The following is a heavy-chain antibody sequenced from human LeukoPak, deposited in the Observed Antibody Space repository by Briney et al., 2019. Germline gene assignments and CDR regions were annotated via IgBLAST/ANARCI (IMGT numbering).Heavy chain of an antibody. CDR1: GGTFSSYA. Sequence: ASVKVSCKASGGTFSSYAISWVRQAPGQGLEWMGRIIPILGIANYAQKFQGRVTITTDESTSTAYMELSSLRSEDTAVYYCARGARDFWSGYYGYWGQGTLVTVSS. CDR2: IIPILGIA. CDR3: ARGARDFWSGYYGY. J-gene: IGHJ4*02. V-gene: IGHV1-69*04. D-gene: IGHD3-3*01.